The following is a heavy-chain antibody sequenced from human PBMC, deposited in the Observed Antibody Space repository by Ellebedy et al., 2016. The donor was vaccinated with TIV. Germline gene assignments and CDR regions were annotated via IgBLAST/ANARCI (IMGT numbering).Heavy chain of an antibody. D-gene: IGHD1-26*01. Sequence: GESLKISCAASGIPFDDYAMHWVRQAPEKGLEWVSLISEEGGTTYYADSVKGRFTTSRDNSKNSLYLQMNSLRTEDSAFYYCTKDNFRSGAFDYWGQGILVTVSS. CDR1: GIPFDDYA. CDR3: TKDNFRSGAFDY. J-gene: IGHJ4*02. V-gene: IGHV3-43*02. CDR2: ISEEGGTT.